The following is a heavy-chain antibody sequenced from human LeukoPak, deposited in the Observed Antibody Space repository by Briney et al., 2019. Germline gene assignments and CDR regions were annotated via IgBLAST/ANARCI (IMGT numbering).Heavy chain of an antibody. CDR2: ISYDGSNK. Sequence: GGSLRLSCAASGFTFSSYAMHWVRQAPGKGLEWVAVISYDGSNKYYADSVKGRVTISRDNSKNTLYLQMNSLRAEDTAMYYCVKDRHYSSSIMGIWGQGTLVTVSS. CDR1: GFTFSSYA. D-gene: IGHD6-19*01. V-gene: IGHV3-30*04. J-gene: IGHJ4*02. CDR3: VKDRHYSSSIMGI.